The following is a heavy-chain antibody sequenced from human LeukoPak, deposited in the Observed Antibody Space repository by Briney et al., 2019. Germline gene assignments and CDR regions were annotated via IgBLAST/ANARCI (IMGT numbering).Heavy chain of an antibody. CDR2: ISYSGST. CDR1: GGSIISNSYC. J-gene: IGHJ4*02. Sequence: SETLSPTCTVSGGSIISNSYCWGWIRQPPGKGLEWIGSISYSGSTYYNPSLKSRVTISIDTSKNQFSLKLSSVTAADTAVYFCARQGVYSSSPPLDYWGQGTLVTVSS. CDR3: ARQGVYSSSPPLDY. D-gene: IGHD6-6*01. V-gene: IGHV4-39*01.